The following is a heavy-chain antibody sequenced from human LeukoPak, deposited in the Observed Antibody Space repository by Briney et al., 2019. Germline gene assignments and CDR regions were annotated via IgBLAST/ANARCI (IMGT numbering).Heavy chain of an antibody. CDR1: GYTFTSYD. Sequence: ASVKVSCKASGYTFTSYDINWVRQATGQGLEWMGWINTNTGNPTYAQGFTGRFVSSLDTSVSTAYLQISSLKAEDTAVYYCARVDSGSYYETSDYWGQGTLVTVSS. V-gene: IGHV7-4-1*02. CDR3: ARVDSGSYYETSDY. J-gene: IGHJ4*02. D-gene: IGHD1-26*01. CDR2: INTNTGNP.